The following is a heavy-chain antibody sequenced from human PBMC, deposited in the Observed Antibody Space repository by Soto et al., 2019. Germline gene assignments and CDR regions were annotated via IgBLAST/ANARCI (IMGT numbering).Heavy chain of an antibody. Sequence: LRLSCAVSGFTFSAYWMHWVRQVPGKGLTWVSRISDDGSTATYVDSVKGRFIISRDNAKNTLYLEMNTLRADDSGLYYCARGPRVSSTGTGAHWGRGTLVTVSS. CDR1: GFTFSAYW. V-gene: IGHV3-74*01. CDR3: ARGPRVSSTGTGAH. CDR2: ISDDGSTA. D-gene: IGHD1-1*01. J-gene: IGHJ4*02.